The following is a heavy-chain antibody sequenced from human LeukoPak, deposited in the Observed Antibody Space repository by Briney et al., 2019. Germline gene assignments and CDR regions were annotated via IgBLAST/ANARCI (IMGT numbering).Heavy chain of an antibody. D-gene: IGHD3-3*01. CDR1: GFSLSTYGVG. CDR3: AHRPLSGYHGLFDY. V-gene: IGHV2-5*02. CDR2: IYWDDDK. J-gene: IGHJ4*02. Sequence: ESGPTLVKPTQTLTLTCTFSGFSLSTYGVGVGWIRQPPGKALEWLALIYWDDDKRYSPSLKSRLTITKDTSKNQVVLTMTNMDPVDTATYYCAHRPLSGYHGLFDYWGQGTLVTVSS.